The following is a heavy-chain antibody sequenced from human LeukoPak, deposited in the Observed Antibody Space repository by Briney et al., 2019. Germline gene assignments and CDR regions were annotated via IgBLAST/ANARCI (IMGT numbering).Heavy chain of an antibody. CDR2: ISSGGSSR. D-gene: IGHD6-13*01. CDR3: AHISSSWPDY. CDR1: GFNFSSFE. J-gene: IGHJ4*02. V-gene: IGHV3-48*03. Sequence: GGSLRLSCAASGFNFSSFEMNWVRQAPGKGLEWISYISSGGSSRFYADSVKGRFTISRDNSKNTLYLQMNSLRAEDTAVYYCAHISSSWPDYWGQGTLVTVSS.